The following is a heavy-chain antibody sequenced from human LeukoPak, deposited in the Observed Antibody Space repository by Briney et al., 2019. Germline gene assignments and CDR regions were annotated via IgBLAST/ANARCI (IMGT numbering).Heavy chain of an antibody. CDR3: ARNWYFDL. CDR1: GGSIGSYY. V-gene: IGHV4-4*07. J-gene: IGHJ2*01. CDR2: IYTTGST. Sequence: PSQCLSLTWTVAGGSIGSYYCSWIRHPAGKGLEWIGRIYTTGSTNYNPSLKSRVTMSVDTSKTKFSLRLSSVTAADTAVYYCARNWYFDLWGRGTLVTVSS.